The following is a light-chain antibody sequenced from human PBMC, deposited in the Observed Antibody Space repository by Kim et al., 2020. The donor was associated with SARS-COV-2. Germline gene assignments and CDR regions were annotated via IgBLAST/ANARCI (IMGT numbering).Light chain of an antibody. J-gene: IGLJ3*02. Sequence: GQRVTISCSQSSSNNGSNTVNGYQQLPGTAPKLLISSNNQGPSGVPDRISVSKSGTSASLAISGLQSEDEADYYCAAWDDNLNGPVFGGGTQLTVL. V-gene: IGLV1-44*01. CDR1: SSNNGSNT. CDR2: SNN. CDR3: AAWDDNLNGPV.